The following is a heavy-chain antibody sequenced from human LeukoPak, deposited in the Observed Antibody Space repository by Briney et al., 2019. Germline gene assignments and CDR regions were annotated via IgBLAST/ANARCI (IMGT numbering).Heavy chain of an antibody. CDR2: LNTDGTST. J-gene: IGHJ4*02. CDR1: GFTFSNYW. V-gene: IGHV3-74*01. D-gene: IGHD3-3*01. Sequence: PGESLRLSCAASGFTFSNYWLHWVRQAPGKGLVWVSRLNTDGTSTNYADSVKGRFTISRDNAKNTLYLQMNSLRAEDTAVYYCARSLFWSGYRGLDYWGQGTLVTVSS. CDR3: ARSLFWSGYRGLDY.